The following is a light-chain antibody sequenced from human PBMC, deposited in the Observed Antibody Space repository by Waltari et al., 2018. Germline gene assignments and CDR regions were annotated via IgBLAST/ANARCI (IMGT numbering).Light chain of an antibody. V-gene: IGLV2-14*03. CDR2: DVG. Sequence: QSALTQPASVSGSPGQSISISCTGTSRDVGGYNFVSWYQRLPGKAPKLIIYDVGNRPSGVSNRFSGSKSGNTASLIISGLQADDEADYYCCLYTRSGSLVFGGGTKLTVL. J-gene: IGLJ2*01. CDR1: SRDVGGYNF. CDR3: CLYTRSGSLV.